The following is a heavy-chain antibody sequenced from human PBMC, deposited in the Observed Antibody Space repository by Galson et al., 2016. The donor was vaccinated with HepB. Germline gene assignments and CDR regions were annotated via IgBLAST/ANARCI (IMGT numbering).Heavy chain of an antibody. D-gene: IGHD1-26*01. Sequence: SVKVSCKASGYTFTANYMHWVRQAPGQGLEWMGIIDPSGEGTNYAQKFQGRVTMTKDTSTRTVYMELSSLRSGDTAVYFCARDVRGAYSWFEPWGQGTLATVSS. V-gene: IGHV1-46*01. CDR1: GYTFTANY. CDR2: IDPSGEGT. CDR3: ARDVRGAYSWFEP. J-gene: IGHJ5*02.